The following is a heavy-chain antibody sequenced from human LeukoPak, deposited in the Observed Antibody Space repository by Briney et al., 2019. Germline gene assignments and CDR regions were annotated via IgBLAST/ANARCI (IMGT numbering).Heavy chain of an antibody. CDR3: ARDVSIIPLWFGEFRGDAFDI. CDR1: GFTFSSYS. Sequence: PGGSLRLSCAASGFTFSSYSMNWVRQAPGKGLEWVSSISSSSSYIYYADSVKGRFTISRDNAKNSLYLQMNSLRAEDTAVYYCARDVSIIPLWFGEFRGDAFDIWGQGTMVTVS. D-gene: IGHD3-10*01. V-gene: IGHV3-21*01. J-gene: IGHJ3*02. CDR2: ISSSSSYI.